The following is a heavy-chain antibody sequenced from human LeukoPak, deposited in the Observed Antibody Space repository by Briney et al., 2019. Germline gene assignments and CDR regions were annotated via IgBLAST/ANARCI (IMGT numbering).Heavy chain of an antibody. D-gene: IGHD1-14*01. Sequence: SSETLSLTCTVSGGSISSYYWSWIRQPPGKGLEWIGYIYYSGSTNYNPSLKSRVTISVDTSKNQFSLKLSSVTAADTAVYYCARLIRYPSSGNYTDVWGKGTTVTVSS. CDR1: GGSISSYY. J-gene: IGHJ6*03. CDR2: IYYSGST. V-gene: IGHV4-59*01. CDR3: ARLIRYPSSGNYTDV.